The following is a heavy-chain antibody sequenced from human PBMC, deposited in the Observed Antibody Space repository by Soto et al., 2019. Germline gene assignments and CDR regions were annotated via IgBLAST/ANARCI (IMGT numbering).Heavy chain of an antibody. CDR1: GYTFTGYY. V-gene: IGHV1-2*04. J-gene: IGHJ6*02. Sequence: ASVKVSCKASGYTFTGYYMHWVRQAPGQGLEWMGWINPNSGGTNYAQKFQGWVTMTRDTSISTAYMELSRLRSDDTAVYYCARGPRYSYGYYYYYGMDGWGQGTTVTVSS. CDR2: INPNSGGT. CDR3: ARGPRYSYGYYYYYGMDG. D-gene: IGHD5-18*01.